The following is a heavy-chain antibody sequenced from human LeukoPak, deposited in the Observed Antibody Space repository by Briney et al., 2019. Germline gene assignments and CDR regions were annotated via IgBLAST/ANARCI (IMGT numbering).Heavy chain of an antibody. D-gene: IGHD5-18*01. CDR2: IWYDGSNK. CDR1: GFTFSSYG. J-gene: IGHJ4*02. Sequence: PGGSLRLSCAASGFTFSSYGVHWVRQAPGKGLEWVAVIWYDGSNKYYADSVKGRFTISRDNSKNTLYLQMNSLRAEDTAVYYCAREHGYSYGPHFFDYWGQGTLVTVSS. V-gene: IGHV3-33*01. CDR3: AREHGYSYGPHFFDY.